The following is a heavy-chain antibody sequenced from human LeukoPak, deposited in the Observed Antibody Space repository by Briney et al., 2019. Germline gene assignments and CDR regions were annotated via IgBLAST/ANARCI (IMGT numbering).Heavy chain of an antibody. CDR1: GGTFSSYA. V-gene: IGHV1-69*13. Sequence: SVKVSCKATGGTFSSYAISWVRQAPGQGLEWMGGIIPIFGTANYAQKFQGRVTITADESTSTAYMELSSLRSEDTAVYYCVRGSGWPYYYYMDVWGKGTTVTVSS. CDR2: IIPIFGTA. D-gene: IGHD6-19*01. CDR3: VRGSGWPYYYYMDV. J-gene: IGHJ6*03.